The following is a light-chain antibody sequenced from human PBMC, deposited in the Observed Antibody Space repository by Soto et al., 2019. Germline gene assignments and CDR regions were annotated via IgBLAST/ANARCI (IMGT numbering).Light chain of an antibody. CDR2: GAS. V-gene: IGKV3-20*01. CDR3: QQYGNLTSVT. CDR1: QSVSSSY. J-gene: IGKJ2*01. Sequence: EIVLTQSPGTLSLSPGERATLSCRASQSVSSSYLAWYQQKPGQAPRLLIYGASSRATGIPDRFSGSGSGTNFTLTNSRLEPEDCAVYYCQQYGNLTSVTFGQGTKLEIK.